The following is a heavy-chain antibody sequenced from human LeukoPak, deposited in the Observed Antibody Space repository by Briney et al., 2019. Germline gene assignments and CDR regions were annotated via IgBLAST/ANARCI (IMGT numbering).Heavy chain of an antibody. CDR1: GFTFSSYG. CDR2: ISYDGSNK. Sequence: PGGSLRLSCAASGFTFSSYGMHWVRQAPGKGLEWVAVISYDGSNKYSADCVKVRFTISRDNSKKTLYLQMNSLRAEDTAVYSCAKAHHSGYDFIYWGQGTLVTVSS. CDR3: AKAHHSGYDFIY. J-gene: IGHJ4*02. D-gene: IGHD5-12*01. V-gene: IGHV3-30*18.